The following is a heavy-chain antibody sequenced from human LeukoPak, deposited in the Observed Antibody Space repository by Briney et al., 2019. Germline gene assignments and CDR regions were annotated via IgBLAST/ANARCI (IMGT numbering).Heavy chain of an antibody. CDR3: ARAVDTAMENWYFDL. V-gene: IGHV4-39*07. J-gene: IGHJ2*01. CDR1: GGSISSSSYY. D-gene: IGHD5-18*01. Sequence: SETLSLTCTVSGGSISSSSYYWGWIRQPPGKGLEWIGSIYYSGSTYYNPSLKSRVTISVDTSKNQFSLKLSSVTAADTAVYYCARAVDTAMENWYFDLWGHGTLVTVSS. CDR2: IYYSGST.